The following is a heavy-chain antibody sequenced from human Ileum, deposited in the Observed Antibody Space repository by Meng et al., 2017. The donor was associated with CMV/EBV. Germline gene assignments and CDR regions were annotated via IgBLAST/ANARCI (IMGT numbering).Heavy chain of an antibody. Sequence: SGFNFSNYAMHWVRQAPGKGLEYVSAISSNGGSTYYADSVKGRFTISRDNSKNTLYLQMGSLRAEDMAVYYCARVRIAAADPYYFDYWGQGTLVTVSS. J-gene: IGHJ4*02. CDR3: ARVRIAAADPYYFDY. CDR1: GFNFSNYA. V-gene: IGHV3-64*02. CDR2: ISSNGGST. D-gene: IGHD6-13*01.